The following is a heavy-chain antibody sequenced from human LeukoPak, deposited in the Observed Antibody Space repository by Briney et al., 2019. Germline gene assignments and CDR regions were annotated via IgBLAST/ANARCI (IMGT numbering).Heavy chain of an antibody. V-gene: IGHV4-39*07. CDR3: ARGRRYGGNPSYFDY. CDR2: IYYSGST. D-gene: IGHD4-23*01. Sequence: SETLSLTCTVSGGSISSSSYYWGWIRQPPGKGLEWIGSIYYSGSTYYNPSLKSRVTISVDTSKNQFSLKLSSVTAADTAVYYCARGRRYGGNPSYFDYWGQGTLVTVSS. J-gene: IGHJ4*02. CDR1: GGSISSSSYY.